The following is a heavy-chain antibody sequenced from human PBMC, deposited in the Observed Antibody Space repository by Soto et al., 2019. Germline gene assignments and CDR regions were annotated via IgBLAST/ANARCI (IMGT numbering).Heavy chain of an antibody. CDR3: ARDDQGVWFDY. Sequence: GPSVKVSRKAAVLTYTRFAVDWVRQARGQRLEWVGWIVVGSGGTNYARKFQERVTITRDMSTNTAYMELSSLTSDDTAVYYCARDDQGVWFDYWGQGTLVTVSS. V-gene: IGHV1-58*01. J-gene: IGHJ4*02. CDR1: VLTYTRFA. CDR2: IVVGSGGT.